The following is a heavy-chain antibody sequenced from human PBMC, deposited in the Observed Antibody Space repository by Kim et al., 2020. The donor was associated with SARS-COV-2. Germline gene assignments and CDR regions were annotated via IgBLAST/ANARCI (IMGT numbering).Heavy chain of an antibody. V-gene: IGHV1-3*01. CDR3: ARWGGAYCSGGSCYDYYDGMDV. D-gene: IGHD2-15*01. CDR1: GYTFTSYA. J-gene: IGHJ6*02. Sequence: ASVKVSCKASGYTFTSYAMHWVRQAPGQRLEWMGWINAGNGNTKYSQKFQGRVTITRDTSASTAYMELSSLRSEDTALYYCARWGGAYCSGGSCYDYYDGMDVWGQGTTVTVSS. CDR2: INAGNGNT.